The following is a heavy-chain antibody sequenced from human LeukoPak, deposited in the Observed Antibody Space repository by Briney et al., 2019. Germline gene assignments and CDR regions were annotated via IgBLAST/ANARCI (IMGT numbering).Heavy chain of an antibody. J-gene: IGHJ5*02. CDR3: ARGGTMVRGVLQFDP. Sequence: ASVKVSCKASGYTFTGYYMHWVRQAPGQGLEWMGWINPNSGGTNYAQKFQGWVTMTGDTSISTAYMELSRLRSDDTAVYYCARGGTMVRGVLQFDPWGQGTLVTVSS. D-gene: IGHD3-10*01. CDR2: INPNSGGT. V-gene: IGHV1-2*04. CDR1: GYTFTGYY.